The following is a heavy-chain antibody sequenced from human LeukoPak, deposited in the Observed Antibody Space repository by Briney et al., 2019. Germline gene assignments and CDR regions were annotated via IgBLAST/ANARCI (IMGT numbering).Heavy chain of an antibody. CDR2: TGGSGDAT. D-gene: IGHD3-3*01. Sequence: GGSLRLSCAASGFTFNNYVMSWIRQAPGKGLEWASATGGSGDATYYADSVKGRFTISRDNSRNTLYLQMNSLRAEDMAIYYCAKGSRDSRPYYFDFWGLGTLVTVSS. CDR1: GFTFNNYV. J-gene: IGHJ4*02. V-gene: IGHV3-23*01. CDR3: AKGSRDSRPYYFDF.